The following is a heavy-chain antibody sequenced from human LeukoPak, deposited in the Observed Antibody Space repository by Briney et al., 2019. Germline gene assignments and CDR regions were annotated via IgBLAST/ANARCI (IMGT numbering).Heavy chain of an antibody. J-gene: IGHJ4*02. CDR2: IIPIFGTA. CDR1: GGTFSSYA. Sequence: SVKVSCKASGGTFSSYAISWVRQAPGQGLEWMGGIIPIFGTANYAQKFQGRVTITADESTSTAYMELSSLRSEDTAVYYSARVRPSPGSYYGYWGQGTLVTVSS. D-gene: IGHD1-26*01. V-gene: IGHV1-69*13. CDR3: ARVRPSPGSYYGY.